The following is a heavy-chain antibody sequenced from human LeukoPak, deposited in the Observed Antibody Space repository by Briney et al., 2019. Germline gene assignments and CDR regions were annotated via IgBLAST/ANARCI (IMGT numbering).Heavy chain of an antibody. CDR1: GFTFSSYA. Sequence: GGSLRLSCAASGFTFSSYAMSWVRQAPGKGLEWVSAISGSGGSTYYADSVKGRFTISRDKSKNTLYLQMNSLRAEDTAIYFCAKESLLLRGPLLIYYFDFWGQGTLVTVSS. V-gene: IGHV3-23*01. CDR2: ISGSGGST. J-gene: IGHJ4*02. CDR3: AKESLLLRGPLLIYYFDF. D-gene: IGHD3-10*01.